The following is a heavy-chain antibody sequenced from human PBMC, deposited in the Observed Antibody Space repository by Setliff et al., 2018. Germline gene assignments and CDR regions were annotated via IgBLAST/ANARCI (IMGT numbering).Heavy chain of an antibody. CDR1: GYTFINFG. CDR3: VRVTSGRLDFDY. D-gene: IGHD6-19*01. V-gene: IGHV1-18*01. CDR2: ISPYTGNT. Sequence: ASVKVSCKASGYTFINFGISWVRQAPGQGLEWVGWISPYTGNTYYAPRLQDRVTLTADTSTNTAYMELSSLRSEDTAVYYCVRVTSGRLDFDYWGQGTPVTVSS. J-gene: IGHJ4*02.